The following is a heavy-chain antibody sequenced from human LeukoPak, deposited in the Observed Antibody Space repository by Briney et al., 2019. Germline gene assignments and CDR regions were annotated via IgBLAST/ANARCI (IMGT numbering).Heavy chain of an antibody. CDR2: ISSSSSYI. CDR1: GFTFSSYS. Sequence: GGSLRLSCAASGFTFSSYSMNWVRQAPGKGLEWVSSISSSSSYIYYADSVKGRFTISRDNAKNSLYLQMNSLRAEDTAVYYCAGGSIYCSGGSCYRYAFDIWGQGTMVTVSS. D-gene: IGHD2-15*01. V-gene: IGHV3-21*01. J-gene: IGHJ3*02. CDR3: AGGSIYCSGGSCYRYAFDI.